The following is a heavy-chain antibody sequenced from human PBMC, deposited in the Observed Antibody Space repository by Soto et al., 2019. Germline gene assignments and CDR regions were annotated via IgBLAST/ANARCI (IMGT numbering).Heavy chain of an antibody. D-gene: IGHD5-12*01. CDR1: GGSISSSSYY. V-gene: IGHV4-39*01. J-gene: IGHJ4*02. CDR2: ISYSGGT. CDR3: ARKSDAVASKPPDY. Sequence: QLRLQESGPGLVKPSETLSLTCSVSGGSISSSSYYWGWIRQPPGKGLEWIGSISYSGGTYYNPSLKSRVTISVDTSKYQFSLKLSSVTAADTAVYYCARKSDAVASKPPDYWGQGTLVTVSS.